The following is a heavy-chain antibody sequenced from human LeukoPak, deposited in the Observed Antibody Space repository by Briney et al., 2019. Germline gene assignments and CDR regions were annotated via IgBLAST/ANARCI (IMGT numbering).Heavy chain of an antibody. CDR3: GAWFGEYNAFDI. J-gene: IGHJ3*02. Sequence: ASVKVSCKASGYTFTSYGINWVRQATGQGLGWMGWMNPNSGNTGYAQKFQGRVTMTRNTSISTAYMELSSLRSEDTAVYYCGAWFGEYNAFDIWGQGTMVTVSS. CDR1: GYTFTSYG. V-gene: IGHV1-8*01. D-gene: IGHD3-10*01. CDR2: MNPNSGNT.